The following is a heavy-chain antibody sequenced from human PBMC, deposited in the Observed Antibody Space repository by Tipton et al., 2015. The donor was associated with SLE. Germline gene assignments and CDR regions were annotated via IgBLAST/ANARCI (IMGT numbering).Heavy chain of an antibody. Sequence: SLRLSCAASGFAFDDYAMHWVRQAPGKGLEWVSSITWNSGTKGYTDSVKGRFIISRDNAKNSLYLQMNSLSADDTALYYCAKDISRAGDWVFGYWGQGTLVTVSS. J-gene: IGHJ4*02. D-gene: IGHD2-21*02. CDR1: GFAFDDYA. V-gene: IGHV3-9*01. CDR3: AKDISRAGDWVFGY. CDR2: ITWNSGTK.